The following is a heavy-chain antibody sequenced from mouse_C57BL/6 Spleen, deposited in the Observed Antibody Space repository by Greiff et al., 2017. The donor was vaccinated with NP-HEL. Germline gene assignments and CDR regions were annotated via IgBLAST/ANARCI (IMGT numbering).Heavy chain of an antibody. D-gene: IGHD2-2*01. Sequence: VQRVESGPGLVQPSQSLSITCTVSGFSLTSYGVHWVRQSPGKGLEWLGVIWSGGSTDYNAAFISRLSISKDNSKSQVFFKMNSLQADDTAIYYCARNGGYDGGDYFDYWGQGTTLTVSS. CDR3: ARNGGYDGGDYFDY. CDR2: IWSGGST. V-gene: IGHV2-2*01. CDR1: GFSLTSYG. J-gene: IGHJ2*01.